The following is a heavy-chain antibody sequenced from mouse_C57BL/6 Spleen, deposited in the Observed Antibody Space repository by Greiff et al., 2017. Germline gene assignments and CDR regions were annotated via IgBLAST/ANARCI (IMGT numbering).Heavy chain of an antibody. CDR1: GYTFTSYW. J-gene: IGHJ4*01. CDR3: AKDARDY. CDR2: IDPSDSYT. Sequence: QVQLQQPGAELVKPGASVKLSCKASGYTFTSYWMQWVKQRPGQGLEWIGEIDPSDSYTNYNQKFKGKATLTVDTSSSTAYMQLSSLTSEDSAVYYCAKDARDYWGQGTSVTVSS. V-gene: IGHV1-50*01.